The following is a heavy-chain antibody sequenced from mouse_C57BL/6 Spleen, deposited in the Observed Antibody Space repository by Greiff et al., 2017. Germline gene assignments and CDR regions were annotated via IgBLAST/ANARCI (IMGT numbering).Heavy chain of an antibody. CDR2: ISSGGDYI. Sequence: EVMLVESGEGLVKPGGSLKLSCAASGFTFSSYAMSWVRQTPEKRLEWVAYISSGGDYIYYADTVKGRFTISRDNARNTLYRQRSSLKSEDTAMYYCTRDSLTTGFAYWGQGTTLTVSS. CDR3: TRDSLTTGFAY. CDR1: GFTFSSYA. J-gene: IGHJ2*01. V-gene: IGHV5-9-1*02. D-gene: IGHD1-1*01.